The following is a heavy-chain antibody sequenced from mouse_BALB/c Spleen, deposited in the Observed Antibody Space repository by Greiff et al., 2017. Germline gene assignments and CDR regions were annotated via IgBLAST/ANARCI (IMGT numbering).Heavy chain of an antibody. J-gene: IGHJ2*01. CDR2: IYPGGGYT. V-gene: IGHV1-63*02. CDR1: GYTFTNYW. CDR3: ARGGKIYPGDY. Sequence: QVQLQQSGAELVRPGTSVKISCKASGYTFTNYWLGWVKQRPGHGLEWIGDIYPGGGYTNYNEKFKGKATLTADTSSSTAYMQLSSLTSEDSAVYFCARGGKIYPGDYWGQGTTLTVSS.